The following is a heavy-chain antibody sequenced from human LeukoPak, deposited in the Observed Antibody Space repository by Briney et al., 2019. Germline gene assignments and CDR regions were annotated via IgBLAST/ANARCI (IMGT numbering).Heavy chain of an antibody. D-gene: IGHD1-1*01. CDR2: IHSGESDT. Sequence: GESLKISCRCSGFSFSSHWIAWVRQMPGKGLEWMGIIHSGESDTRYSPPFQGQVTISADKSVTTAYLQWSSLKAPDTAMYYCARGDKTSTHFDYWGQGTLVTVSP. CDR3: ARGDKTSTHFDY. CDR1: GFSFSSHW. J-gene: IGHJ4*02. V-gene: IGHV5-51*01.